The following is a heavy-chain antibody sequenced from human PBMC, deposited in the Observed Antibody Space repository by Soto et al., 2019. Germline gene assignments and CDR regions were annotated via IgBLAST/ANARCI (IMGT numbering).Heavy chain of an antibody. CDR2: ISAYNGNT. D-gene: IGHD3-9*01. CDR1: GYTFTSYG. CDR3: ARAHEYYDILTGSYYFDY. J-gene: IGHJ4*02. Sequence: ASVQVSCKASGYTFTSYGISWVRQAPGQGLEWMGWISAYNGNTNYAQKLQGRVTMTTDTSTSTAYMELRSLRSDDTAVYYCARAHEYYDILTGSYYFDYWGQGTLVTVSS. V-gene: IGHV1-18*01.